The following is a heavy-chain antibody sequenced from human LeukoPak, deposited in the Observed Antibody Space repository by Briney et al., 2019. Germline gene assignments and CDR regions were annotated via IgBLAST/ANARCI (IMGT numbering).Heavy chain of an antibody. D-gene: IGHD4-17*01. CDR1: GGTFSSYA. J-gene: IGHJ3*02. V-gene: IGHV1-69*04. Sequence: GSSVKVSCKASGGTFSSYAISWVRQAPGQGLEWMGRIIPILGIANYAQKFQGRVTITADKSTNTAYMEPSSLRSEDTAVYYCARDPRPYYGDFPDAFDIWGQGTMVTVSS. CDR2: IIPILGIA. CDR3: ARDPRPYYGDFPDAFDI.